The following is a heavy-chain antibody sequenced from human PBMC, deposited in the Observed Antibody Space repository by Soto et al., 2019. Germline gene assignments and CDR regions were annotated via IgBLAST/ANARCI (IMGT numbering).Heavy chain of an antibody. CDR1: GFSFNSAW. V-gene: IGHV3-15*07. CDR2: IKGKTDGGTT. J-gene: IGHJ4*02. Sequence: VQLVESGGGLVKPGGSLRLSCAASGFSFNSAWMNWVRQAPGKGLEWVGRIKGKTDGGTTDYAAPVKGRFTMSREVSTNTLYLQINGLKTEDTAVYYCTTDTGSGNYFSHYWGQGTLVTVSS. D-gene: IGHD1-26*01. CDR3: TTDTGSGNYFSHY.